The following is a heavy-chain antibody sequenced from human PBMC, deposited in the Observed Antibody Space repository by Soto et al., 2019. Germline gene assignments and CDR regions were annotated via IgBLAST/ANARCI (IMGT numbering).Heavy chain of an antibody. Sequence: SQTLSLTCAISGDSVSSNSAAWNWIRQSPSRGLEWLGRTYYRSKWYNDYAVSVKSRITINPDTSKNQFSLQLNSVTPEDTAVYYCAREIYFDWLFSVYNWFDPWGQGTLVTVSS. CDR2: TYYRSKWYN. V-gene: IGHV6-1*01. D-gene: IGHD3-9*01. CDR3: AREIYFDWLFSVYNWFDP. J-gene: IGHJ5*02. CDR1: GDSVSSNSAA.